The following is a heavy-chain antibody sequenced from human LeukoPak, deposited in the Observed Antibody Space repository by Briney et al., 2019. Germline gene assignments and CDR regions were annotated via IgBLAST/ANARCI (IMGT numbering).Heavy chain of an antibody. Sequence: GGSLRLSCVASGFTVSSRWMHWVRQAPGKGLVWVSRINSDVSSAGYADSVKGRFAISRDDAKNTLYLQMNSLRAEDTAVYYCARGWLRSDYCFDSWGQGTLVTVSS. V-gene: IGHV3-74*01. CDR2: INSDVSSA. D-gene: IGHD5-12*01. J-gene: IGHJ4*02. CDR3: ARGWLRSDYCFDS. CDR1: GFTVSSRW.